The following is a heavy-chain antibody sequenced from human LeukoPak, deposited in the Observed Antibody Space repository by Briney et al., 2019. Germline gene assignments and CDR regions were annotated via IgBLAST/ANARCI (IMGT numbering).Heavy chain of an antibody. Sequence: GGSLRLSCEDSGFTFRSYEMNWVRQAPGKGLEWVSYISSSGSTIYYADSVKGRFTISRDNAKNSLYLQMNSLRAEDTAVYYCARDLGGSSGFHWGQGTLVTVSS. J-gene: IGHJ4*02. V-gene: IGHV3-48*03. CDR1: GFTFRSYE. D-gene: IGHD3-22*01. CDR2: ISSSGSTI. CDR3: ARDLGGSSGFH.